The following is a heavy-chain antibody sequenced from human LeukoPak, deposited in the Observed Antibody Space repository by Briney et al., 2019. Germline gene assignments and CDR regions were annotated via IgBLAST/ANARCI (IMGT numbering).Heavy chain of an antibody. J-gene: IGHJ4*02. V-gene: IGHV3-21*01. D-gene: IGHD3-22*01. CDR2: VSRGSDHI. CDR3: ARPYDTRGYFPDY. CDR1: GFTFSSYA. Sequence: GGSLRLSCAASGFTFSSYAMNWVRQAPGKGLEWVSSVSRGSDHIFYADSMKGRFTISRDNAKNSLYLQMNSLGAEDTAVYYCARPYDTRGYFPDYWGQGTLVTVSS.